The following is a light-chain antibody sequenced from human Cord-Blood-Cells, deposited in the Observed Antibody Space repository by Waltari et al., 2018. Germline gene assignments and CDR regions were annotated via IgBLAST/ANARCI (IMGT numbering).Light chain of an antibody. CDR1: SSNIGSTP. V-gene: IGLV1-44*01. CDR2: RNN. J-gene: IGLJ2*01. CDR3: AAWDDSLNGVV. Sequence: QSVLTQPPSASGTPGQRVTIPCSGSSSNIGSTPVNWYQQLPGTAPKLLIYRNNQRPSGVPDRFSGSKSGTSASLAISGLQAEDEADYYCAAWDDSLNGVVFGGGTKLTVL.